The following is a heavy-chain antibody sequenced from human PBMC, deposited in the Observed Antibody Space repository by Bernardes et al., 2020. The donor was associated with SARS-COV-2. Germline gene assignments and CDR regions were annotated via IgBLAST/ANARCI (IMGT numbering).Heavy chain of an antibody. CDR2: IYYSGST. V-gene: IGHV4-39*01. J-gene: IGHJ4*02. D-gene: IGHD1-26*01. Sequence: TLSLTCTVSGGSISSSSYYWGWIRQPPGKGLEWIGNIYYSGSTDYNPSLKSRVTISVDTSKNQFSLKLSSVAAADTAVYYCARHQGSSSYSSLDYWGQGTLVTVSS. CDR3: ARHQGSSSYSSLDY. CDR1: GGSISSSSYY.